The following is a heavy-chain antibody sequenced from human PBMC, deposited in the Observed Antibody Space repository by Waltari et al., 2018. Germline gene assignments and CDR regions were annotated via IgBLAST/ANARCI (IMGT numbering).Heavy chain of an antibody. D-gene: IGHD3-3*01. CDR2: IIWSKVSI. CDR3: AKGITSFGVVIHGMDG. V-gene: IGHV3-9*01. CDR1: GFTFDDYA. J-gene: IGHJ6*02. Sequence: EVQLVESGGGLVQPGRSLRLSCAASGFTFDDYAMHWVRQAPGKGLEWVSGIIWSKVSIGYADSVEGWYSMCRDSAKKSVYMQMSSVRAEDTALYYCAKGITSFGVVIHGMDGWGQGTTVTVSS.